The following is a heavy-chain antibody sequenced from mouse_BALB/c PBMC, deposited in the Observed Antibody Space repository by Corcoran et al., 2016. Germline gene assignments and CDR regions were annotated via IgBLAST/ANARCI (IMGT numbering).Heavy chain of an antibody. V-gene: IGHV9-1*02. D-gene: IGHD2-4*01. CDR1: GYTFTNYG. CDR2: INTYTGEP. CDR3: AIYYDYAMDY. Sequence: QIQLVQSGPELKKPGETVKISCKASGYTFTNYGMNWVNQAPGKGLKWMGWINTYTGEPTYADDFKGRFAFSLETSASTAYLQINNLKNEDMATYCCAIYYDYAMDYWGQGTSVTVSS. J-gene: IGHJ4*01.